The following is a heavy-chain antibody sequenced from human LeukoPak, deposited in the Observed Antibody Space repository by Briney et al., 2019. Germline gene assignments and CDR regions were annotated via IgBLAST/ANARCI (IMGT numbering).Heavy chain of an antibody. Sequence: SETLSLTCAMYGVSFNDYYWTWIRQPPGKGLEWIGEINHSGSANYNPSLKSRVSISLDTSKNQFSLKLRSVTAADMAVYYCARGLRRRSMIVVPRRALWFDPWGQGTLVTVSS. CDR1: GVSFNDYY. D-gene: IGHD3-22*01. V-gene: IGHV4-34*01. CDR3: ARGLRRRSMIVVPRRALWFDP. J-gene: IGHJ5*02. CDR2: INHSGSA.